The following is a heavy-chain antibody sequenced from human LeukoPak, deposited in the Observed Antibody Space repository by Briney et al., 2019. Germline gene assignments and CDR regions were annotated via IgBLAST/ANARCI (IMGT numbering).Heavy chain of an antibody. CDR1: GYTFTGYY. J-gene: IGHJ3*02. Sequence: ASVKVSCKASGYTFTGYYMHWVRQAPGQGLEWMGWINPNSGGTNYAQKFQGGVTMTRDTSISTAYMELSSLTSDDTAVYYCARDGLYCTNGVCSSDIWGQGTLVTVSS. CDR2: INPNSGGT. CDR3: ARDGLYCTNGVCSSDI. D-gene: IGHD2-8*01. V-gene: IGHV1-2*02.